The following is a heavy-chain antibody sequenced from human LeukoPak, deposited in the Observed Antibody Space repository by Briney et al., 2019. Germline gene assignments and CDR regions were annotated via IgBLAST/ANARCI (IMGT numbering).Heavy chain of an antibody. CDR3: TTALEYYYDSSGYSDY. CDR2: IKSKTDSGTT. D-gene: IGHD3-22*01. J-gene: IGHJ4*02. CDR1: GFTFSNAW. Sequence: GGSLRLSCAASGFTFSNAWMSWVRQAPGKGLEWVGRIKSKTDSGTTDYAAPVKGRFTISRDDSKNTLYLQMNSLKTEDTAVYYCTTALEYYYDSSGYSDYWGQGTLVTVSS. V-gene: IGHV3-15*01.